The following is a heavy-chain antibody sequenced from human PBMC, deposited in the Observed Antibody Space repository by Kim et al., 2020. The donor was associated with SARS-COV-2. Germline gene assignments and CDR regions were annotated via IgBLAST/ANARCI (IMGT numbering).Heavy chain of an antibody. CDR3: AGGLPAIGFDY. D-gene: IGHD4-17*01. J-gene: IGHJ4*02. CDR1: GFTFSNHD. Sequence: GGSLRLSCAASGFTFSNHDMNWVRQAPGKGLEWVSSISTGSTYMDYADSLKGRFTISRDNAQNSLYLQMNSLRAEDTAVYFCAGGLPAIGFDYWGQGTLVTVSS. CDR2: ISTGSTYM. V-gene: IGHV3-21*01.